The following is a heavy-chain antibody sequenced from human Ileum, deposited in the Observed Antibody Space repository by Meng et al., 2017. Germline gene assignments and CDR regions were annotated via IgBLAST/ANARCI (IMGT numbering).Heavy chain of an antibody. CDR2: INTNTGNP. CDR3: ARGDSYGYVGIDY. Sequence: VAVVQYGSELKKPGGSGKVSCKASGYTFTSYAINWVRQAPGQGLEWMGWINTNTGNPTYAQGFTGRFVFSLDTSVSTAYLQISSLKAEDTAVYYCARGDSYGYVGIDYWGQGTLVTVSS. CDR1: GYTFTSYA. J-gene: IGHJ4*02. V-gene: IGHV7-4-1*02. D-gene: IGHD5-18*01.